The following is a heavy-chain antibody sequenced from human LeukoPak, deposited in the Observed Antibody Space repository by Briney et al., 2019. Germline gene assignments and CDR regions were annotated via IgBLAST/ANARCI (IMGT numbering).Heavy chain of an antibody. CDR2: INAGNGNT. CDR1: GYTFTSYA. CDR3: ARADSRDY. Sequence: GASVKVSCKASGYTFTSYAMHWVRQAPGQRLEWMGWINAGNGNTKYSQKFQGRVTITRDTSASTAYMELSSLISDDSALYYCARADSRDYWGQGTLVTVSS. J-gene: IGHJ4*02. V-gene: IGHV1-3*01.